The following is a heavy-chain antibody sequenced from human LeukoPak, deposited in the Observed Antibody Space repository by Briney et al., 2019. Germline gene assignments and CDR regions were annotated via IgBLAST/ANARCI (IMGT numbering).Heavy chain of an antibody. Sequence: ASVKVSCKASGGTFSSYAISWVRQAPGQGLEWMGRIIPILGIANYAQKFQGRVTITADKSTSTAYMELSSLRSEDTAVYYCARGGGTDAFDIWGQGTMVTVSS. CDR1: GGTFSSYA. D-gene: IGHD2-15*01. V-gene: IGHV1-69*04. CDR2: IIPILGIA. J-gene: IGHJ3*02. CDR3: ARGGGTDAFDI.